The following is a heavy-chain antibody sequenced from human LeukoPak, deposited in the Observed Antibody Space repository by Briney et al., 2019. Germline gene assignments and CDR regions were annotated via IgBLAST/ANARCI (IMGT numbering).Heavy chain of an antibody. Sequence: GGSLRLSCAASGFTFSSYGMSWVRQAPGKGLEWVSAISGSGGSTYYADSVKGRFTISRDNSKNTLYLQMNSLRAEDTAVYYCARDFLWSPGYCSGGSCYDPNWFDPWGQGTLVTVSS. CDR1: GFTFSSYG. J-gene: IGHJ5*02. V-gene: IGHV3-23*01. D-gene: IGHD2-15*01. CDR2: ISGSGGST. CDR3: ARDFLWSPGYCSGGSCYDPNWFDP.